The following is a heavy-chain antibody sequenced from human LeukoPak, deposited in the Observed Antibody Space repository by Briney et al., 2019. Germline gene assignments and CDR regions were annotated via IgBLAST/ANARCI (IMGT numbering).Heavy chain of an antibody. V-gene: IGHV3-64*01. D-gene: IGHD5-24*01. J-gene: IGHJ4*02. CDR2: ISSNGGST. Sequence: PGGSLRLSCAASGFTFSSYAMHWVRQAPGKGLEYVSAISSNGGSTYYANSVKGRFTISRDNSKSTLYLQMGSLRAEDMAVYYCARGRDGYNSGYWGQGTLVTVSS. CDR1: GFTFSSYA. CDR3: ARGRDGYNSGY.